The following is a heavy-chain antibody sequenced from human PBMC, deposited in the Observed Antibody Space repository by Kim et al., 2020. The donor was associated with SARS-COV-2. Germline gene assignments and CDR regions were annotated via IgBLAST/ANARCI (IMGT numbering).Heavy chain of an antibody. CDR2: ISWNSGSI. V-gene: IGHV3-9*01. J-gene: IGHJ4*01. Sequence: GGSLRLSCAASGFTFDDYAMHWVRQAPGKGLEWVSGISWNSGSIGYADSVKGRFTISRDNAKNSMYLQMNSLRAEDTALYYCAKDTKWELGPTNFDYWG. D-gene: IGHD1-26*01. CDR1: GFTFDDYA. CDR3: AKDTKWELGPTNFDY.